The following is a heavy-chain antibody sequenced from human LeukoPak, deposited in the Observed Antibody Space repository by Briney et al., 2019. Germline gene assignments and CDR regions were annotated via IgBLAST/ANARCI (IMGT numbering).Heavy chain of an antibody. Sequence: VGALRLSSAASRVTFIGYAIHCGREAPDGGGWSGAVISYDGSNKYYAASVKGRFTISRDNSKNTLYLQINSLRAEDTAVYYCARDYLFPGGYFDYWGQGTLVTVSS. J-gene: IGHJ4*02. D-gene: IGHD3-16*01. CDR3: ARDYLFPGGYFDY. CDR1: RVTFIGYA. V-gene: IGHV3-30*04. CDR2: ISYDGSNK.